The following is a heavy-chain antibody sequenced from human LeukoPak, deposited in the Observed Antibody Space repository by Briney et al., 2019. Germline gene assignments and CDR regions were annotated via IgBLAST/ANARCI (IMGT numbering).Heavy chain of an antibody. V-gene: IGHV4-31*01. CDR2: IYYSGST. J-gene: IGHJ3*01. Sequence: SETLSLTCTVSGGSISSGGYYWSWIRQHPGKDLEWIGYIYYSGSTNYNPSLKSQLTISVDTSNNQFSLKLSSVTAADTAVYYCARRGRFGGRGGGEEFDLWGQGTMVTVSS. CDR3: ARRGRFGGRGGGEEFDL. D-gene: IGHD3-16*01. CDR1: GGSISSGGYY.